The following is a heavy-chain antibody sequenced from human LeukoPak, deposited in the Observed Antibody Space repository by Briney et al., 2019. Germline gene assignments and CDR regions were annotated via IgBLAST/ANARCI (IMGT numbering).Heavy chain of an antibody. D-gene: IGHD3-10*01. V-gene: IGHV3-48*04. CDR1: GFTFISYS. CDR3: ASLWFGESPPFDY. Sequence: GGSLRLSCAASGFTFISYSMNWVGKPPGKGREWVSYISSSSSTIYYADSVKGRFTISRDNAKNSLYLHMNSLRAEDTAVYYCASLWFGESPPFDYWGQGTLVTVSS. CDR2: ISSSSSTI. J-gene: IGHJ4*02.